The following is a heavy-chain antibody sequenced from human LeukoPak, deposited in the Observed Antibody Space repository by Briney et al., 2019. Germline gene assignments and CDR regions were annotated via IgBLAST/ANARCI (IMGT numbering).Heavy chain of an antibody. J-gene: IGHJ3*02. Sequence: ASVKVSCKASGYTFTSYYMHWVRQAPGQGLEWMGIINPSGGSTSYAQKFQGRVTMTRDMSTSTVYMELSRLISDDTAVYYCARGRTHRYYYDSSGYYGGAFDIWGQGTMVTVSS. CDR3: ARGRTHRYYYDSSGYYGGAFDI. CDR1: GYTFTSYY. V-gene: IGHV1-46*01. CDR2: INPSGGST. D-gene: IGHD3-22*01.